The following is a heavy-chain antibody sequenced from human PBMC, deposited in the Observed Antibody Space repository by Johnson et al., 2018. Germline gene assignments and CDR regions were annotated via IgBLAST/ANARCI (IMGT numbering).Heavy chain of an antibody. V-gene: IGHV3-74*01. J-gene: IGHJ6*02. CDR3: AASKLFYYYAMDV. CDR1: GFTFSSYR. Sequence: VQLQESGGGLVQPGGSLRLSCSASGFTFSSYRMHWVRQAPGKGLVWVSRIKSDGSDSFYADSVKGRFTISRDNAKNPLYLQMNSLRAEDTAVYYCAASKLFYYYAMDVWGQGTTVTVSS. CDR2: IKSDGSDS. D-gene: IGHD4-23*01.